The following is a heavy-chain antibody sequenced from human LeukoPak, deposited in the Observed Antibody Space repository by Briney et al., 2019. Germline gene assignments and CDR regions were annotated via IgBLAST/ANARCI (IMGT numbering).Heavy chain of an antibody. D-gene: IGHD2-15*01. CDR3: AKDKGYCSGGSCYSSPSDDAFDI. J-gene: IGHJ3*02. Sequence: GGSLRLSCAASGFTFSSYAMSWVRQAPGKGLEWVSAISGSGGSTYYADSVKGRFTIPRDNSKNTLYLQMNSLRAEDTAVYYCAKDKGYCSGGSCYSSPSDDAFDIWGQGTMVTVSS. CDR2: ISGSGGST. V-gene: IGHV3-23*01. CDR1: GFTFSSYA.